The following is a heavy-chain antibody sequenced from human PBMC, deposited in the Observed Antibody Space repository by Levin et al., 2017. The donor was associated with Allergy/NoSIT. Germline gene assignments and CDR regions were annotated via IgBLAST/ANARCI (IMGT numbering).Heavy chain of an antibody. CDR1: GGSISSSY. Sequence: SQTLSLTCTVSGGSISSSYWSWIRQPPGKGLEWIGYIYHSGSTKYNPSLKSRVTMSVDTSKNQLSLKLSSVTAADTAVYYCARLPDKRIASPGNWYFDLWGRGTLVTVSS. CDR2: IYHSGST. J-gene: IGHJ2*01. D-gene: IGHD6-13*01. CDR3: ARLPDKRIASPGNWYFDL. V-gene: IGHV4-59*01.